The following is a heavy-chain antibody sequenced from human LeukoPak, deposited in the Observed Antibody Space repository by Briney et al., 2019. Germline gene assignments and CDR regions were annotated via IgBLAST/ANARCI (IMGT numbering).Heavy chain of an antibody. CDR3: AKGTRLPKEYYFDY. J-gene: IGHJ4*02. CDR2: IYSGGST. V-gene: IGHV3-53*01. CDR1: GFTVSSNY. Sequence: GGSLRLSCAASGFTVSSNYMSWVRQAPGKGLEWVSVIYSGGSTYYADSVKGRFTISRDNSKNTLYLQMNSLRAEDTAVYYCAKGTRLPKEYYFDYWGQGTLVTVSS. D-gene: IGHD1-1*01.